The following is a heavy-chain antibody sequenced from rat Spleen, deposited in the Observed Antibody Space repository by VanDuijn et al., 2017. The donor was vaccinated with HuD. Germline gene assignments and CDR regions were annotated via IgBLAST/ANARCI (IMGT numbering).Heavy chain of an antibody. CDR2: LSYDATAP. CDR3: TRAMYTTDYYYAKGYYVMDA. J-gene: IGHJ4*01. Sequence: EVQLVESDGGLVQPGRSLKLSCAASGFTFSDYYMAWVRQAPTKGLEWVATLSYDATAPYYRDSVKGRFTISRDIANSTLYLRINSLRSEDTATYYCTRAMYTTDYYYAKGYYVMDAWGQGASVTVSS. D-gene: IGHD1-6*01. V-gene: IGHV5-7*01. CDR1: GFTFSDYY.